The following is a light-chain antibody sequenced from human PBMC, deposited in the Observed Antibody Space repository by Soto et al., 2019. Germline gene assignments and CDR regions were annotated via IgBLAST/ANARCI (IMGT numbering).Light chain of an antibody. V-gene: IGKV3-20*01. Sequence: DIVLTQAPDNLSLSPGESATLSCRVSQFTNGKYVAWYQQRHGLPPRLLVYGASKRAPGIPDRFRGSGSGSEFTLTISAVEPEDFAVYFCQHFGSSHPVTFGQGTRLDIK. CDR3: QHFGSSHPVT. CDR1: QFTNGKY. CDR2: GAS. J-gene: IGKJ5*01.